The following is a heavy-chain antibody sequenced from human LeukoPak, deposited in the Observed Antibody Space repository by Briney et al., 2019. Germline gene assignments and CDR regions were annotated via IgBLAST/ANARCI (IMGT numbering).Heavy chain of an antibody. V-gene: IGHV3-23*01. CDR1: GFTFGSYA. D-gene: IGHD6-19*01. J-gene: IGHJ4*02. CDR3: AKTTTGYSSGRYPGWPVDY. Sequence: EGSLRLSCAASGFTFGSYAVSWVRQAPGKGLEWVSGISGSGGGTYYADSVKGQFTISRDNSKNTVYLQMNSLSTEDTAVYHCAKTTTGYSSGRYPGWPVDYWGQGTLVTVSS. CDR2: ISGSGGGT.